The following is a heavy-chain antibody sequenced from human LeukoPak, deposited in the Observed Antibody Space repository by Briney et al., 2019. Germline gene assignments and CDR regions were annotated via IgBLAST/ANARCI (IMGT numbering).Heavy chain of an antibody. Sequence: PGGSLRLSCAASGFTFSRYEMNWVRPAPGKGLEWVSYISSTRSNKNYADSVKDRFTISRNNAKTSLYLQMNSLRAEDTAVYYCASPGEGYCSGGSCYYFDYWGQGTLVTVSS. CDR2: ISSTRSNK. D-gene: IGHD2-15*01. J-gene: IGHJ4*02. V-gene: IGHV3-48*03. CDR1: GFTFSRYE. CDR3: ASPGEGYCSGGSCYYFDY.